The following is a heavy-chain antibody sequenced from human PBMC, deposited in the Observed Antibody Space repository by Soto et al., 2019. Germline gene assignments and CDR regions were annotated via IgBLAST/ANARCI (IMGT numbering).Heavy chain of an antibody. D-gene: IGHD1-7*01. Sequence: EVQLLESGGGLVQPGGSLRLSCAASGFTFSSYAMSWVRQAPGKGLEWVSAISGSGGSTYYADSVKGRFTISRDNSKNTLYLQMNSLRAEDTAVYYCSRTPQITGTTDYWGQGTLVTVSS. J-gene: IGHJ4*02. CDR3: SRTPQITGTTDY. CDR1: GFTFSSYA. V-gene: IGHV3-23*01. CDR2: ISGSGGST.